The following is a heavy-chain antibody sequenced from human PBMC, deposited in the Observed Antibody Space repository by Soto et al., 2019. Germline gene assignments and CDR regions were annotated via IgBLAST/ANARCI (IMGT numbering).Heavy chain of an antibody. CDR3: ARERVTMVRGVIIIGYFDY. CDR2: IYHSGST. V-gene: IGHV4-30-2*01. D-gene: IGHD3-10*01. Sequence: LSLTCAVSGGSISSGGYSWSWIRQPPGKGLEWIGYIYHSGSTYYNPSLKSRVTISVDRSKNQFSLKLSSVTAADTAVYYCARERVTMVRGVIIIGYFDYWGQGTLVTVSS. J-gene: IGHJ4*02. CDR1: GGSISSGGYS.